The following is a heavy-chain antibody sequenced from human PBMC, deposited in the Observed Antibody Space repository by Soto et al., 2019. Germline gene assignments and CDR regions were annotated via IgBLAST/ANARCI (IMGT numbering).Heavy chain of an antibody. Sequence: EASVKVSCKASGYTFTSYGISWVRQAPGQGLEWMGWISGYNGDTNYAQKLQGRVTMTTDTSTNTAYMELRSLRSDDTAVYYCARAPQTVAGAGIWYWGQGTLVTVS. CDR2: ISGYNGDT. J-gene: IGHJ4*02. V-gene: IGHV1-18*04. D-gene: IGHD6-13*01. CDR3: ARAPQTVAGAGIWY. CDR1: GYTFTSYG.